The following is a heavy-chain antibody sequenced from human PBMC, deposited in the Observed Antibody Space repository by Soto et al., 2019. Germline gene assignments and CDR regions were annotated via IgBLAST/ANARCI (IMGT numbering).Heavy chain of an antibody. CDR3: ARSATVTFDY. J-gene: IGHJ4*02. CDR1: GGSISSGGYY. D-gene: IGHD4-17*01. CDR2: IYYSAST. Sequence: QVQLQESGPGLVKPSQTLSLTCTVSGGSISSGGYYWSWLRQHPGKGLEWIGYIYYSASTHYNPSLKSRVTISVATSKNQFSLKLSSVTAADTAVYYCARSATVTFDYWGQGTLVTVSS. V-gene: IGHV4-31*03.